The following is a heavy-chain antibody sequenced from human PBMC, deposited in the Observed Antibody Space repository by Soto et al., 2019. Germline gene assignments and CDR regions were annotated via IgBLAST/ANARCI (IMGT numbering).Heavy chain of an antibody. CDR3: ARRVGYCTNGVCYTNFDY. V-gene: IGHV5-51*01. Sequence: PGESLKISCKGSGYSFTSYWIGWVRQMPGKGLEWMGIIDPGDSDTRYSPSFQGQVTISADKSISTAYLQWSSLKASDTAMYYCARRVGYCTNGVCYTNFDYWGQGTLVTVS. D-gene: IGHD2-8*01. CDR1: GYSFTSYW. CDR2: IDPGDSDT. J-gene: IGHJ4*02.